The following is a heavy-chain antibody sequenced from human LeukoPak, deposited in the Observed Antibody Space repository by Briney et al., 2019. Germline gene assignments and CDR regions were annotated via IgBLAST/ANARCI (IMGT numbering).Heavy chain of an antibody. J-gene: IGHJ4*02. CDR3: ARDPGSYDYVWGSYRYTFEGFDY. CDR2: ISSNGGST. V-gene: IGHV3-64*01. CDR1: GFTFSSYA. D-gene: IGHD3-16*02. Sequence: GGSLRLSCAASGFTFSSYAMHWVRQAPGKGLEYVSAISSNGGSTYYANSVKGRFTISRDNSKNTLYLQMGSLRAEDMAVYYCARDPGSYDYVWGSYRYTFEGFDYWGQGTLVTVSS.